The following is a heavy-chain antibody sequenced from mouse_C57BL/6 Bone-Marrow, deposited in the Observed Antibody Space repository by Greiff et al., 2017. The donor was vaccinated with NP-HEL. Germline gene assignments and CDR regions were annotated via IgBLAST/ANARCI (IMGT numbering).Heavy chain of an antibody. CDR2: IYPGDGDT. V-gene: IGHV1-82*01. CDR1: GYAFSSSW. CDR3: ARSYVSRGLYAMEY. Sequence: VQLQQSGPELVKPGASVKISCKASGYAFSSSWMNWVKQRPGKGLEWIGRIYPGDGDTNYNGKFKGKATLTADKSSSTAYMQLRSLTSEDSAVYLCARSYVSRGLYAMEYGGQGTSVTVS. D-gene: IGHD6-5*01. J-gene: IGHJ4*01.